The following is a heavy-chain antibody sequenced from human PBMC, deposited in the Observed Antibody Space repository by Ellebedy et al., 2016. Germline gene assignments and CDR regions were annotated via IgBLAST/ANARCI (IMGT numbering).Heavy chain of an antibody. CDR1: GGSFSGYY. D-gene: IGHD3-10*01. Sequence: GSLRLSXAVYGGSFSGYYWSWIRQPPGKGLEWIGEINHSGSTNYNPSLKSRVTISVDTSKNQFSLKLSSVTAADTAVYYCARGVYYPFDYWGQGTLVTVSS. CDR3: ARGVYYPFDY. J-gene: IGHJ4*02. CDR2: INHSGST. V-gene: IGHV4-34*01.